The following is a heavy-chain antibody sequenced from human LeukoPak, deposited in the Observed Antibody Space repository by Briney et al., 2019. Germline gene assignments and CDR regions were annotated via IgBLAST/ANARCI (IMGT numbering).Heavy chain of an antibody. CDR3: ARGLKIYIPGYSNGYYYYGMDV. J-gene: IGHJ6*02. Sequence: SETLSLTCAVYGGSFSGYYWSWIRQLPGKGLEWIGEINLSGSTNYNPSLKSRVTISVDTSKNQFSLKLSSVTAADTAVYYCARGLKIYIPGYSNGYYYYGMDVWGQGTTVTVSS. D-gene: IGHD4-11*01. V-gene: IGHV4-34*01. CDR1: GGSFSGYY. CDR2: INLSGST.